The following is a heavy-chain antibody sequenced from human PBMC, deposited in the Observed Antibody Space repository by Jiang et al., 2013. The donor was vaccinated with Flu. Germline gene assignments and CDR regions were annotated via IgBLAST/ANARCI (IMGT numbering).Heavy chain of an antibody. Sequence: GPGLVKPSETLSLTCTVSGYSISSGYYWGWIRQPPGKGLEWTGSIYHSGSTYYNPSLKSRVTISVDTSKNQFSLKLSSVTAADTAVYYCARMSIPNGGIAAAGYAFDIWGQGTMVTVSS. CDR3: ARMSIPNGGIAAAGYAFDI. V-gene: IGHV4-38-2*02. CDR2: IYHSGST. D-gene: IGHD6-13*01. CDR1: GYSISSGYY. J-gene: IGHJ3*02.